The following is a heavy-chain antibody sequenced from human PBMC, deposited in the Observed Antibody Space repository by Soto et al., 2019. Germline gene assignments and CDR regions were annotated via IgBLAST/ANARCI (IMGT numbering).Heavy chain of an antibody. CDR2: IYYSGST. Sequence: SETLSLTCTVSGGSISSSSYYWGWIRQPPGKGLEWIGSIYYSGSTYYNPSLKSRVTISVDTSKNQFSLKLSSVTAADTAVYYCARRPIVGAKTYGMDVWGQGTTVTVSS. V-gene: IGHV4-39*01. D-gene: IGHD1-26*01. CDR1: GGSISSSSYY. CDR3: ARRPIVGAKTYGMDV. J-gene: IGHJ6*02.